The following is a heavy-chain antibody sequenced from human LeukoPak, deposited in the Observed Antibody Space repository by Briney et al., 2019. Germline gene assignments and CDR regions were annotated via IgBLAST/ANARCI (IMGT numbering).Heavy chain of an antibody. J-gene: IGHJ4*02. V-gene: IGHV4-59*01. CDR2: IYYSGST. CDR3: ARDIRRGVTTWYFDY. Sequence: SETLSLTCTVSGGSISSYYWSWIRQPPGKGLEWIGHIYYSGSTNYNPSLKSRVTISVDTSKNQFSLKLSSVTAADTAVYYCARDIRRGVTTWYFDYWGQGTLVTVSS. D-gene: IGHD4-17*01. CDR1: GGSISSYY.